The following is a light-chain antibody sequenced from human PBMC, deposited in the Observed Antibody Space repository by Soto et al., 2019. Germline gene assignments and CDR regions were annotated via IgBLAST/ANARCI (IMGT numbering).Light chain of an antibody. Sequence: QSALTQPPSASGSPGQSVTISCTGTSSDVGDHNLVSWYQQYPGKAPKLLIYQVTNRASGVPNRFSGSKSGNTASLTVSGLQAEDEADYYCSSYAGSDNYVFGTGTKLTV. V-gene: IGLV2-8*01. CDR3: SSYAGSDNYV. CDR2: QVT. CDR1: SSDVGDHNL. J-gene: IGLJ1*01.